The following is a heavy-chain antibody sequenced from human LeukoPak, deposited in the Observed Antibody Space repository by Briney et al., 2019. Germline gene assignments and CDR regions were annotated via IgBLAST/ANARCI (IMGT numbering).Heavy chain of an antibody. J-gene: IGHJ3*01. V-gene: IGHV6-1*01. CDR1: GDSVSNNNYA. Sequence: SQTLSLTCAISGDSVSNNNYACNWIRQSPSRGLEWLGRTYYRSQWYNDYARSVMSRISVDPDTSKNQFSLHLSSVTPDDTAIYYCAGGYAFDVWGQGTMVTVSS. CDR2: TYYRSQWYN. CDR3: AGGYAFDV.